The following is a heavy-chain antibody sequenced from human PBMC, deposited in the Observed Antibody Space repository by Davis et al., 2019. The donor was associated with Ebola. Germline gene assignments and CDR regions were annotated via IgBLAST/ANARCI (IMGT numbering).Heavy chain of an antibody. CDR2: ISSSGSTI. D-gene: IGHD4-17*01. CDR3: AKSDYDTITRGADY. J-gene: IGHJ4*02. Sequence: GESLKISCAASGFTFSDYYMSWIRQAPGKGLEWVSYISSSGSTIYYADSVKGRFTVSRDNAKNSVYLQMNSLRPEDTAFYYCAKSDYDTITRGADYWGQGTLVTVSS. V-gene: IGHV3-11*01. CDR1: GFTFSDYY.